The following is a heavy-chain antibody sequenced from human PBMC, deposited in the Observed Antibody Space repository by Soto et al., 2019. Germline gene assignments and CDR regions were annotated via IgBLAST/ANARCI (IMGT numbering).Heavy chain of an antibody. CDR3: TKDLDFWSGFPNNYGMDV. CDR1: GFTFGTYG. Sequence: QVQLVESGGGVVQPGRSLRLSCAASGFTFGTYGMHWVRQAPGKGLEWVAVISYDTSNRYYGDSVRGRFTISRDNFKNAXXLQMNSLRAEETAVYYCTKDLDFWSGFPNNYGMDVWGQGTTVTVSS. V-gene: IGHV3-30*18. D-gene: IGHD3-3*01. J-gene: IGHJ6*02. CDR2: ISYDTSNR.